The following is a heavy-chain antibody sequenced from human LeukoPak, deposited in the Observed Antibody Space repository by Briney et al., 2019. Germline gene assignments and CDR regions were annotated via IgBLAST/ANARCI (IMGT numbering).Heavy chain of an antibody. CDR3: ARDYGSGSYPYFYYNYMDV. CDR1: GFTFISYW. Sequence: GSLRLSFAASGFTFISYWMSWVRQAPGKGLEWIGSIYYSGSTYYNPSLKSRVTISVDTSKNQFSLKLSSVTAADTAVYYCARDYGSGSYPYFYYNYMDVWGKGTTVTISS. J-gene: IGHJ6*03. D-gene: IGHD3-10*01. CDR2: IYYSGST. V-gene: IGHV4-39*02.